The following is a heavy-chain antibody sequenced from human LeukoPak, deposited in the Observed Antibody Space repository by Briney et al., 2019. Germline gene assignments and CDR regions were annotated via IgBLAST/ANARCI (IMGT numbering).Heavy chain of an antibody. Sequence: SETLSLTCSVSGGSISSGGYYWSWIRQHPGKGLEWIGYIYYSGSTYYNPSLKSRVTISVDTSKNQFSLKLSSVTAADTAVYYCAKYSVPGDFWSGESSGMDVWGQGTTVTVSS. CDR3: AKYSVPGDFWSGESSGMDV. CDR2: IYYSGST. J-gene: IGHJ6*02. D-gene: IGHD3-3*01. CDR1: GGSISSGGYY. V-gene: IGHV4-31*03.